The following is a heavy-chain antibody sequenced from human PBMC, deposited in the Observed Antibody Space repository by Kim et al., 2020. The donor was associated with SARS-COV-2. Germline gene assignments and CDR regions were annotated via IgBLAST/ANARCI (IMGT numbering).Heavy chain of an antibody. Sequence: VKGRFTISRDAAKNTLYLQMNSLKTEDTAVYYCTTSPWYYYDSISPHGDYWGQGTLVTVSS. V-gene: IGHV3-15*01. D-gene: IGHD3-22*01. J-gene: IGHJ4*02. CDR3: TTSPWYYYDSISPHGDY.